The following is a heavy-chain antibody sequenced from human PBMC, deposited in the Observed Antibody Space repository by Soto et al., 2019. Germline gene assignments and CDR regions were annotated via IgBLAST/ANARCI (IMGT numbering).Heavy chain of an antibody. J-gene: IGHJ6*02. CDR2: IIPVFGTT. CDR1: GGTFSNYT. Sequence: QVQLVQSGAEVKKPGSSVKVFCKASGGTFSNYTISWVRQAPGQGLEWMGGIIPVFGTTDYDQKFQGRVTITADGSTSTAYMTLSSLRSADTAVYYCARSSPYIVGRKPTGNQDYYGMDVWGQGTTVTVSS. V-gene: IGHV1-69*01. CDR3: ARSSPYIVGRKPTGNQDYYGMDV. D-gene: IGHD1-26*01.